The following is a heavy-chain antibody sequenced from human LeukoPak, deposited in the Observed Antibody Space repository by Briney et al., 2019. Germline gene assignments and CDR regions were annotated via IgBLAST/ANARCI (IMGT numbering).Heavy chain of an antibody. CDR2: IYHSGST. J-gene: IGHJ5*02. CDR3: ARGEGPWYSSSWDASYNWFDP. CDR1: GGSISSGGYS. D-gene: IGHD6-13*01. Sequence: PSETLSLTCAVSGGSISSGGYSWSWIRQPPGKGLEWIGYIYHSGSTYYNPSLKSRVTISVDTSKNQFSLKLSSVTAADTAVYYCARGEGPWYSSSWDASYNWFDPWGQGTLVTVSS. V-gene: IGHV4-30-2*01.